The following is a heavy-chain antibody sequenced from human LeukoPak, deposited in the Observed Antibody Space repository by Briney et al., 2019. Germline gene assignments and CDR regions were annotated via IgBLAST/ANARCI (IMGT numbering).Heavy chain of an antibody. V-gene: IGHV3-30*02. D-gene: IGHD3-10*01. Sequence: PGGSLRLSCAASGFTFCSYGMHWVRQGPGKGLEWVAFIRYDGSNKYYADSVKGRFTISRDNSQNTLYLQMDSVRAEDTAVYYCSKRMNYYGPVGLFDYWGPGTLVTVSS. J-gene: IGHJ4*02. CDR2: IRYDGSNK. CDR1: GFTFCSYG. CDR3: SKRMNYYGPVGLFDY.